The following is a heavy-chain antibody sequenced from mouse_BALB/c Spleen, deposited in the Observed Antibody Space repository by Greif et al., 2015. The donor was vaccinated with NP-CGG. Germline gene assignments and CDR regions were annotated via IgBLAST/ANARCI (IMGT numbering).Heavy chain of an antibody. Sequence: QVQLQQSGAELVRPGASVKLSCKASGYTFTSYWINWVKQRPGQGLEWIGNIYPSDSYTNYNQKFKDKATLTVDKSSSTAYMQLSSPTSEDSAVYYCTIYYYGSNFAYWGQGTLVTVSA. D-gene: IGHD1-1*01. J-gene: IGHJ3*01. CDR3: TIYYYGSNFAY. CDR1: GYTFTSYW. V-gene: IGHV1-69*02. CDR2: IYPSDSYT.